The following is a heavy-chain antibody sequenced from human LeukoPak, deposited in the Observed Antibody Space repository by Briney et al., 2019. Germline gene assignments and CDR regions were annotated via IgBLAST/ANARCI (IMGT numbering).Heavy chain of an antibody. V-gene: IGHV3-33*06. Sequence: GGSLRLSCAASGFTFNNYGMHWVRRAPGKGLEWVALIWYDGTNKYYGDSLKGRFTISRDISKNTLYLQMNSLRAEDTAVYYCAKGATAMEFFDCWGQGTLVTVSS. CDR1: GFTFNNYG. CDR3: AKGATAMEFFDC. CDR2: IWYDGTNK. J-gene: IGHJ4*02. D-gene: IGHD5-18*01.